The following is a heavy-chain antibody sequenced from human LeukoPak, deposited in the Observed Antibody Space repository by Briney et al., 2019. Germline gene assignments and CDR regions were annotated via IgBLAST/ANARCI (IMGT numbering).Heavy chain of an antibody. Sequence: SVKVSCKASGGTFSSYAISWVRQAPGQGLEWMGGIIPIFGTANYAQKFQGRVTITTDESTSTAYMELSSLRSEDTAVYYCAIQFSGSYLGGGNWFDPWGQGTLVTVSS. D-gene: IGHD1-26*01. J-gene: IGHJ5*02. CDR3: AIQFSGSYLGGGNWFDP. V-gene: IGHV1-69*05. CDR2: IIPIFGTA. CDR1: GGTFSSYA.